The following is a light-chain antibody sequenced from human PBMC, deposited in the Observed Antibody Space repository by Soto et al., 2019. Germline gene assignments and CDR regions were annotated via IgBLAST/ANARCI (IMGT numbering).Light chain of an antibody. Sequence: IQLTQSPSSLSASVGDRVTITCRASQDISSFLAWYQQKPGKAPKLLIFAASTLQSGVPSRFSGSGSGTDFTLTISSLQPEDFATYYCQQYNNWPLTFGGGTKVDIK. CDR1: QDISSF. CDR2: AAS. V-gene: IGKV1-9*01. J-gene: IGKJ4*01. CDR3: QQYNNWPLT.